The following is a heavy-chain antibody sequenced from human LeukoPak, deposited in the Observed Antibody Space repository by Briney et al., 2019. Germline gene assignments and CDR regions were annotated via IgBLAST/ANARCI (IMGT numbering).Heavy chain of an antibody. CDR1: GFTFSDYW. Sequence: GGSLRLSCEASGFTFSDYWMSWVRQAPGKGLEWVANIKQDGSEKYYLDSVKGRFTISRDNAKNSLYLQMSSLRAEDTAVYYCARDRDYGSGRSYGLFDYWGQGSLVTVSS. CDR2: IKQDGSEK. J-gene: IGHJ4*02. CDR3: ARDRDYGSGRSYGLFDY. D-gene: IGHD3-10*01. V-gene: IGHV3-7*01.